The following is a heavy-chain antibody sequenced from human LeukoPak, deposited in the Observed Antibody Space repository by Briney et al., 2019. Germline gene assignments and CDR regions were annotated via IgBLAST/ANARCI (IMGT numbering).Heavy chain of an antibody. V-gene: IGHV3-7*01. CDR1: GFTFSSYW. Sequence: GGSLRLPCAASGFTFSSYWMSWVRQAPGKGLEWVANIKQDGSEKYYVDSVKGRFTISRDNAKNSLYLQMNSLRAEDTAVYYCARALRSHDFWSGYYKAESFDYWGQGTLVTVSS. CDR2: IKQDGSEK. CDR3: ARALRSHDFWSGYYKAESFDY. D-gene: IGHD3-3*01. J-gene: IGHJ4*02.